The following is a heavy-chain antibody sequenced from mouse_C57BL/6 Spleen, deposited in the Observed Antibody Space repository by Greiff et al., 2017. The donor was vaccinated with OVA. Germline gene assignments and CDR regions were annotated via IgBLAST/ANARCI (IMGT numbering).Heavy chain of an antibody. J-gene: IGHJ1*03. Sequence: VQLQQSGPELVKPGASVKISCKASGYSFTGYYMNWVKQSPEKSLEWIGEINPSTGGTTYNQKFKAKATLTVDKSSSTAYMQLKSLTSEDSAVYYCASFTTVVDWYFDVWGTGTTVTVSS. CDR1: GYSFTGYY. CDR2: INPSTGGT. CDR3: ASFTTVVDWYFDV. D-gene: IGHD1-1*01. V-gene: IGHV1-42*01.